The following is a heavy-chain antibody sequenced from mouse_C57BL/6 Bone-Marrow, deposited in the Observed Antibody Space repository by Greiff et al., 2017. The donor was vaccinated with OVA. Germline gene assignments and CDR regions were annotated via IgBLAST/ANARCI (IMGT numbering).Heavy chain of an antibody. D-gene: IGHD1-1*01. CDR2: IHPNSGST. CDR3: ARGPGTVVAYYFDY. V-gene: IGHV1-64*01. CDR1: GYTFTSYW. Sequence: QVHVKQPGAELVKPGASVKLSCKASGYTFTSYWMHWVKQRPGQGLEWIGMIHPNSGSTNYNEKFKSKATLTVDKSSSTAYMQLSSLTSEDSAVYYCARGPGTVVAYYFDYWGQGTTLTVSS. J-gene: IGHJ2*01.